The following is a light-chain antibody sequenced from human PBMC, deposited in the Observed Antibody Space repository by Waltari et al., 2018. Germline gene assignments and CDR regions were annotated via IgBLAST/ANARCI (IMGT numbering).Light chain of an antibody. CDR2: EGS. CDR3: CSYAGGRTWV. Sequence: QSALTQPASVSGSPGQSITTSCTGTSSDVGTYNLVSWYQQHPGKAPKLLIYEGSKRPSGVSVRFSGSMSGNTASLTISGLQADDEGYYYCCSYAGGRTWVFGGGTKLTVL. J-gene: IGLJ3*02. CDR1: SSDVGTYNL. V-gene: IGLV2-23*01.